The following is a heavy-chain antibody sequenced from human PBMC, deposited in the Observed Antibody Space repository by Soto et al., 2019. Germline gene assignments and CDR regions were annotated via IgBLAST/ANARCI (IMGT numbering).Heavy chain of an antibody. Sequence: LSLTCTVSAASSGRSSYFWGWIRQPPGKGLEWIGSLYYSGSAYYNPSLYSRVTISADTSKNLLSLKLRSVTAADTAVYYCARRDRGGNGGKSFPFWGQGTLVTVSS. D-gene: IGHD5-12*01. V-gene: IGHV4-39*01. CDR3: ARRDRGGNGGKSFPF. CDR2: LYYSGSA. J-gene: IGHJ4*02. CDR1: AASSGRSSYF.